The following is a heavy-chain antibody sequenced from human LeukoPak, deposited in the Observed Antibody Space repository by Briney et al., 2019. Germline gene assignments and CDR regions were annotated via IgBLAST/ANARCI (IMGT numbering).Heavy chain of an antibody. J-gene: IGHJ4*02. CDR1: GYTFSNYG. CDR2: INAYNGNT. Sequence: ASVKVSCKASGYTFSNYGISWVRNAPGQGLERMGWINAYNGNTNYPQQFQGRVTMTTDTSTNTGYMGLRSLRSDDTAVYFCARDQGTYTTMVDYWGQGTLVTVSS. CDR3: ARDQGTYTTMVDY. D-gene: IGHD5-18*01. V-gene: IGHV1-18*04.